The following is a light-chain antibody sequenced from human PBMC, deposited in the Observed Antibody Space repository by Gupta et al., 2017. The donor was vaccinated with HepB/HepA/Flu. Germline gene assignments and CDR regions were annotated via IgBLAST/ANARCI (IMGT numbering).Light chain of an antibody. CDR2: INN. Sequence: QSVLTQPPSASGTPGQRVTISCSGSSSNIGSNTVHWYQQLPGTAPKLLIYINNQRPSGVPDRFSGSKSGNSASLAISGLQSEDEADYYCATWDDSWGVFGGGTKLTVL. J-gene: IGLJ3*02. CDR1: SSNIGSNT. CDR3: ATWDDSWGV. V-gene: IGLV1-44*01.